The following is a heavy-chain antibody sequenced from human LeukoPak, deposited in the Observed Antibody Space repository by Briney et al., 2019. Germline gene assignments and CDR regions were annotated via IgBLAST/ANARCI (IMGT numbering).Heavy chain of an antibody. CDR2: ISYDGSNK. D-gene: IGHD2-8*01. Sequence: GGSLRLSCAASGFTFSSYAMHGVRQAPGKGLEWVAVISYDGSNKYYADSVKGRFTISRDNSKNTLYLQMNSLRAEDTAVYYCARAYCTNGVCYRYFDYWGQGTLVTVSS. V-gene: IGHV3-30-3*01. J-gene: IGHJ4*02. CDR3: ARAYCTNGVCYRYFDY. CDR1: GFTFSSYA.